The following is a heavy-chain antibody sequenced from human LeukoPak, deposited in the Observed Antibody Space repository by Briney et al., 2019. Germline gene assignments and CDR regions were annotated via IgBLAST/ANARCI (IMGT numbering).Heavy chain of an antibody. Sequence: GGSLRLSCAASGFTFSSYWMNWVRQAPGKGLVWVSRIASDGSSTTYADSVKGRFSISRDNAKNTLYLQMNSLRVEDTAVYYCARDLYAYYYDSSGWGYFDYWGQGTLVTVSS. CDR3: ARDLYAYYYDSSGWGYFDY. J-gene: IGHJ4*02. V-gene: IGHV3-74*01. CDR2: IASDGSST. CDR1: GFTFSSYW. D-gene: IGHD3-22*01.